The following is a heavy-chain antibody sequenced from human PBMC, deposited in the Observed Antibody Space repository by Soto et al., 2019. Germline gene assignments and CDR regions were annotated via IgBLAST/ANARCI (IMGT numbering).Heavy chain of an antibody. V-gene: IGHV3-11*06. J-gene: IGHJ5*02. CDR3: VRGGGGGLFDP. Sequence: GGSLRLSCAGSGFTFGDSYMSWIRQAPGKGLEWLSYISPGSRYPAYADSVKGRFTISRDNAKRSRYLQMMSLTAEDTAIYYCVRGGGGGLFDPWGQGTMVTVSS. CDR1: GFTFGDSY. D-gene: IGHD2-15*01. CDR2: ISPGSRYP.